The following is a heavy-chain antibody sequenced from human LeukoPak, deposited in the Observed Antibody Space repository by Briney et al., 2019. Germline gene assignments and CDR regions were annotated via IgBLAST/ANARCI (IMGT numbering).Heavy chain of an antibody. CDR2: IVVGSGNT. V-gene: IGHV1-58*02. D-gene: IGHD2-15*01. Sequence: SVKVSCKASGFTFTSSAMQWVRQARGQRLEWIGWIVVGSGNTNYAQKFQERVTITRDMSTSTAYMELSSLRSEDTAVYYCAAGGTYCSGGSCYSGYFQHWGQGILVTVSS. CDR3: AAGGTYCSGGSCYSGYFQH. J-gene: IGHJ1*01. CDR1: GFTFTSSA.